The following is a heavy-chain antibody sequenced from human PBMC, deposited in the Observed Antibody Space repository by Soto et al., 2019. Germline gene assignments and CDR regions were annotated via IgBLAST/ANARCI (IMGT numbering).Heavy chain of an antibody. J-gene: IGHJ4*02. Sequence: SETLSLTCTVSGGSISSGDYYWSWIRQPPGKGLEWIGYIYYSGSTYYNPSLKSRVTISVDTSKNQFSLKLSSVTAADTAVYYCARLYSSGWYVDYWGQGTLVTVSS. V-gene: IGHV4-30-4*01. CDR1: GGSISSGDYY. D-gene: IGHD6-19*01. CDR3: ARLYSSGWYVDY. CDR2: IYYSGST.